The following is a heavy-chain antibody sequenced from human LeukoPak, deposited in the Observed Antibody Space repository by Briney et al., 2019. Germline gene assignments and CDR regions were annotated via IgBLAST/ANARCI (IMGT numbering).Heavy chain of an antibody. CDR2: IFHSGDT. Sequence: SETLSLTCTVSGYSISSGYYWGWIRQPPGKGLEWIGNIFHSGDTQYNPSLQSRVTLSVDTSKNQFSLKLSSVTAADTAVYYCARAEITSSWYVNYFDYWGQGTLVTGSS. D-gene: IGHD6-13*01. J-gene: IGHJ4*02. V-gene: IGHV4-38-2*02. CDR3: ARAEITSSWYVNYFDY. CDR1: GYSISSGYY.